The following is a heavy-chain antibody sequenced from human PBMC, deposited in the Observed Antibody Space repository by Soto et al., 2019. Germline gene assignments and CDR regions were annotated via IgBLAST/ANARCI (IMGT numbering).Heavy chain of an antibody. J-gene: IGHJ6*02. V-gene: IGHV1-8*01. CDR2: MNAKRGDT. CDR1: GYTFSDFD. Sequence: QAHLEQSGAEVKRPGASVKVSCKASGYTFSDFDINWLRQASGQGPEWMGWMNAKRGDTFFAQRFPGKFNMTWDTSLSTAYMEVGSLTSDDTAMYYCARGNPFNYAGFDVLGQGTTVAVSS. CDR3: ARGNPFNYAGFDV. D-gene: IGHD3-16*01.